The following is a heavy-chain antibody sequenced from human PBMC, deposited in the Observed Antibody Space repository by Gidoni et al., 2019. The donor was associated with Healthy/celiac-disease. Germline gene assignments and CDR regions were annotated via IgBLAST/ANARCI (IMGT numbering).Heavy chain of an antibody. Sequence: EVQLLASGGGLVQPGGCVRVSGAASGITFSSDAMSWVRQAPGKGLEWVSAISGSGGSTYYADSVKGRFTISRDNSKNTLYLQMNSLRAEDTAVYYCAKGGRSIVVVPSAWGMDVWGQGTTVTVSS. J-gene: IGHJ6*02. CDR3: AKGGRSIVVVPSAWGMDV. D-gene: IGHD2-2*01. CDR2: ISGSGGST. V-gene: IGHV3-23*01. CDR1: GITFSSDA.